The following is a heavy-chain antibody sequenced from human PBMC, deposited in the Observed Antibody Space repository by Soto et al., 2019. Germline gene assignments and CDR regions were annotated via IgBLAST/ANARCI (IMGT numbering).Heavy chain of an antibody. D-gene: IGHD2-15*01. V-gene: IGHV3-33*01. J-gene: IGHJ4*02. Sequence: GGSLRLSCAASGFTFSSYGMHWVRQAPGKGLEWVALIWYDGSNKYYADSVKGRITISRDNSKNTLYLQMNSLRAEDTAVYYCARVEVVAATTRLDYWGQGTLVTVSS. CDR2: IWYDGSNK. CDR1: GFTFSSYG. CDR3: ARVEVVAATTRLDY.